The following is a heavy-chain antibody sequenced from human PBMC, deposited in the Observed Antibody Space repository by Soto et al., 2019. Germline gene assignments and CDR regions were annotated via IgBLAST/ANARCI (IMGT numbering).Heavy chain of an antibody. J-gene: IGHJ4*02. V-gene: IGHV4-61*08. CDR3: AREDMVATSYFDY. Sequence: SETLSLTCTVAGGSISSGGYYWSWIRQHPGKGLEWIGYIYYSGSTNYNPSLKSRVTISVDTSKNQFSLKLSSVTAADTAVYYCAREDMVATSYFDYWGQGTLVTVSS. CDR1: GGSISSGGYY. D-gene: IGHD5-12*01. CDR2: IYYSGST.